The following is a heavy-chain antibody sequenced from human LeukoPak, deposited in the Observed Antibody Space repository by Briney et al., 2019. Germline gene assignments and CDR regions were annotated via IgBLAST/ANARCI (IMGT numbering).Heavy chain of an antibody. CDR3: AKETPTYSYGSRYFDY. CDR1: GFTFSSYA. CDR2: ISGSGGST. V-gene: IGHV3-23*01. Sequence: QPGRSLRLSCAASGFTFSSYAMSWVRQAPGKGLEWVSAISGSGGSTYYADSVKGRFTISRDNSKNTLYLQMNSLRAEDTAVYYCAKETPTYSYGSRYFDYWGQGTLVTVSS. J-gene: IGHJ4*02. D-gene: IGHD5-18*01.